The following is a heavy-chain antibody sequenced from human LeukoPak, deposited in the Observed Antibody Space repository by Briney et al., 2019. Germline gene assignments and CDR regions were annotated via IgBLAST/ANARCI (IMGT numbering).Heavy chain of an antibody. J-gene: IGHJ4*02. CDR3: ARLVGVHYDFQPSAGDY. V-gene: IGHV5-51*01. D-gene: IGHD3-3*01. CDR1: GYSFTSYW. Sequence: PGESLKISCKGSGYSFTSYWIGWVRQMPGKGLEWMGIIYPGDSDTRYSPSFQGQVTISADKSISTAYLQWSSLKASDTAMYYCARLVGVHYDFQPSAGDYWGQGTLVTVSS. CDR2: IYPGDSDT.